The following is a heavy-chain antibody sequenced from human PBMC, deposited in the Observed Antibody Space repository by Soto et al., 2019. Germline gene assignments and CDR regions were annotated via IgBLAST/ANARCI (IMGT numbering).Heavy chain of an antibody. J-gene: IGHJ5*02. CDR2: INHSGST. CDR1: GGSFSGYY. D-gene: IGHD6-19*01. V-gene: IGHV4-34*01. Sequence: SETLSLTCAVYGGSFSGYYWSWIRQPPGKGLEWIGEINHSGSTNYNPSLKSRVTISVDTSKNQFSLKLSSVTAADTAVYYCARGGGVRWLVLWCFDPWGQGTLVTVSS. CDR3: ARGGGVRWLVLWCFDP.